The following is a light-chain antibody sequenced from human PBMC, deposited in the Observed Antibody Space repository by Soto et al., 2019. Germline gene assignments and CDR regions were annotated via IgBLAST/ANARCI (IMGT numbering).Light chain of an antibody. CDR3: SSKTSTSTLL. Sequence: QSALTQPPSASGSPGQSVTISCTGTSSDVGKYDYVSWYQQHPGQAPKLMIYEVSNRPSGISNRFSGSKSGNTASLTISGLQAEDEADYYCSSKTSTSTLLFGGGTKLTVL. V-gene: IGLV2-14*01. CDR2: EVS. CDR1: SSDVGKYDY. J-gene: IGLJ2*01.